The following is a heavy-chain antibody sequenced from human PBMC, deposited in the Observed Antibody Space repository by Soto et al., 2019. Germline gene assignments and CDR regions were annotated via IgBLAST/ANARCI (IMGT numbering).Heavy chain of an antibody. D-gene: IGHD1-1*01. Sequence: GGSLRLSCAASGFPFSGYWMSWVRQAPGKGLEWVANIIHDGSEKNYVDYAKGRFTISRDNAKNSLYLQMNSLRGEDTAVYYCATGRDGYNHYFDCWGQGTLVTVSS. J-gene: IGHJ4*02. CDR3: ATGRDGYNHYFDC. CDR2: IIHDGSEK. CDR1: GFPFSGYW. V-gene: IGHV3-7*03.